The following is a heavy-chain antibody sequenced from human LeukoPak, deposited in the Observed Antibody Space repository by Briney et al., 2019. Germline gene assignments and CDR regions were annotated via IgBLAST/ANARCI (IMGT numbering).Heavy chain of an antibody. J-gene: IGHJ4*02. Sequence: PGGSLRLSCAASGFTVSSNYMSWVRQAPGKGLEWVSVIYSGGSTYYADSVKGRFTISRDNSKNTLYLRMNSLRAEDTAVYYCAMSKGAVVPLDYWGQGTLVTVSS. V-gene: IGHV3-53*01. CDR1: GFTVSSNY. CDR2: IYSGGST. CDR3: AMSKGAVVPLDY. D-gene: IGHD2-2*01.